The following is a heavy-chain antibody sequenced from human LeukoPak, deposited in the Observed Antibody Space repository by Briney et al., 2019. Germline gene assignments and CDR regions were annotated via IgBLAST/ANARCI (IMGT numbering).Heavy chain of an antibody. V-gene: IGHV3-11*04. D-gene: IGHD5-24*01. Sequence: PGGSLRLSCAASGFTFGDYYMSWFRQAPGKGLEWISYISSTGNTIFYADSLKGRFTISRDDAKNSLYLQMNSLRAEDTAVYYCARWRWQQSEFDHWGQGTLVTVSS. CDR3: ARWRWQQSEFDH. J-gene: IGHJ4*02. CDR1: GFTFGDYY. CDR2: ISSTGNTI.